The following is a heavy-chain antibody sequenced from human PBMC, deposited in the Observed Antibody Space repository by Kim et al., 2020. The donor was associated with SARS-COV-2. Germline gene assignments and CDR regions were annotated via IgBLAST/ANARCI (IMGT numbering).Heavy chain of an antibody. V-gene: IGHV3-30-3*01. D-gene: IGHD3-22*01. CDR3: ARELGHYYDSTGPVDY. Sequence: GGSLRLSCAASGFTFSSYAMHWVRQAPGKGLEWVAVISYDGSNKYYADSVKGRFTISRDNSKNTLYLQMNSLRAEDTAVYYCARELGHYYDSTGPVDYWGQGTLVTVSS. J-gene: IGHJ4*02. CDR2: ISYDGSNK. CDR1: GFTFSSYA.